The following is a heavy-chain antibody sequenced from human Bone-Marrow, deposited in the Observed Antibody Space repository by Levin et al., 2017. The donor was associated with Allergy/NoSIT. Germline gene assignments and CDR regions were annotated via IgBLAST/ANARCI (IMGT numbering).Heavy chain of an antibody. CDR2: INSDGSSI. CDR3: AGEPRSAFNI. Sequence: PGGSLRLSCAASGFTFSSYWMHWVRQVPGKGLVWVSRINSDGSSIVYADSVKGRFTISRDNAKNTLYLQMNSLRADDTAVYFCAGEPRSAFNIWGQGTMVTVSS. CDR1: GFTFSSYW. D-gene: IGHD6-13*01. V-gene: IGHV3-74*01. J-gene: IGHJ3*02.